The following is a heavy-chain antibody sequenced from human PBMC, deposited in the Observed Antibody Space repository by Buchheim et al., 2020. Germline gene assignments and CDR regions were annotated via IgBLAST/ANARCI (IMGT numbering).Heavy chain of an antibody. CDR3: AKGADRRGGIAVAGTIDY. D-gene: IGHD6-19*01. V-gene: IGHV3-23*01. CDR2: ISGSGGST. CDR1: GFTFSSYA. Sequence: EVQLLESGGGLVQPGGSLRLSCAASGFTFSSYAMSWVRQAPGKGLEWVSAISGSGGSTYYADSVKGRFTISRDNSKNTLYLQMNSRRAEDTAVYYCAKGADRRGGIAVAGTIDYWGQGTL. J-gene: IGHJ4*02.